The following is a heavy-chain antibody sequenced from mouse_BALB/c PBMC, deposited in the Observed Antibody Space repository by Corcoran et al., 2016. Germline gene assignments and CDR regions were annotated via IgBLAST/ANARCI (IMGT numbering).Heavy chain of an antibody. CDR2: ISCYNGAT. J-gene: IGHJ1*01. CDR1: GYSFTGYY. Sequence: QVKPGASVKISYTASGYSFTGYYMHWVKQSHGKSLEWIGDISCYNGATSYNQKFKGKATFTVDTSSSTAYMQFNSLTSEDSAVYYCARHGSPYWYFDVWGAGTTVTVSS. D-gene: IGHD1-1*01. V-gene: IGHV1S34*01. CDR3: ARHGSPYWYFDV.